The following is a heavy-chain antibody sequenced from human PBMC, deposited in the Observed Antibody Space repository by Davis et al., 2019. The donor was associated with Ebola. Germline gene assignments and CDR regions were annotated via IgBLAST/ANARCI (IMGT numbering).Heavy chain of an antibody. CDR1: GLTFNRYS. CDR2: ISSFSTSI. V-gene: IGHV3-21*01. Sequence: PGGSLRLSCAASGLTFNRYSMHWVRQAPGKGLEWVSSISSFSTSIYYADSVKGRFTISRDKSKNTLYLQMNSLRVDDTAIYFCARAQNIELMPAAILDYWGQGTLVTVSS. D-gene: IGHD2-2*01. J-gene: IGHJ4*02. CDR3: ARAQNIELMPAAILDY.